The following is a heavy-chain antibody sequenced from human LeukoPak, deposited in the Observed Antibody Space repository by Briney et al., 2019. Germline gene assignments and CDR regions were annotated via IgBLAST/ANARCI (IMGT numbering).Heavy chain of an antibody. CDR1: GGTFSSYT. J-gene: IGHJ6*02. Sequence: ASVKVSCKASGGTFSSYTISWVRQAPGQGLEWMGWINPNSGGTNYAQKFQGRITMTRDTSISTAYMELSRLRSDDTAVYYCARLYYDSSGKRAYYYGMDVWGQGTTVTVSS. D-gene: IGHD3-22*01. V-gene: IGHV1-2*02. CDR2: INPNSGGT. CDR3: ARLYYDSSGKRAYYYGMDV.